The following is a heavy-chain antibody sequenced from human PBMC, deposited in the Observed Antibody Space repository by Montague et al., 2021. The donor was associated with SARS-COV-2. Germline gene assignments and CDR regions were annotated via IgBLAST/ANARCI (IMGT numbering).Heavy chain of an antibody. V-gene: IGHV4-59*01. CDR2: LSPSGST. CDR3: ASPGGYCTGGSCYYVY. Sequence: SETLSLTCTVSGDSLNNYFWSWIRKPPGKGLEWVGYLSPSGSTKYNPSLQGRVTISIDTSKNQFSLELSSVTAADMAVYYCASPGGYCTGGSCYYVYWGQGTLVTVSS. D-gene: IGHD2-15*01. J-gene: IGHJ4*02. CDR1: GDSLNNYF.